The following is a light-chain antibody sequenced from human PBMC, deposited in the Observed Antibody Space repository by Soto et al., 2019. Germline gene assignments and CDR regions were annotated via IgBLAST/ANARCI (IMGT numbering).Light chain of an antibody. Sequence: EIVLTQSPATLSLSPGERATISCGASRSVRSYLAWYQQKPGQAPRLLIYDASYRATGIPARFSGSGSGADFTLTISSLAPEDFAVYYCQNRSDGPPRLTFGGGTKVEIK. CDR1: RSVRSY. CDR2: DAS. V-gene: IGKV3-11*01. J-gene: IGKJ4*01. CDR3: QNRSDGPPRLT.